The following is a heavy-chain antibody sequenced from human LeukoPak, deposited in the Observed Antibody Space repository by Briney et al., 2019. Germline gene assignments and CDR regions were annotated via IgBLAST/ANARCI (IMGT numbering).Heavy chain of an antibody. CDR3: ARHMSVTYDAFDL. J-gene: IGHJ3*01. CDR1: GGSISSGSYY. Sequence: PSETLSLTCTVSGGSISSGSYYWSWIRQPAGKGLEWIGYVFYSGGTLYNPSLESRVTISVDTSKTHFSLELTSVTAADTAVYYCARHMSVTYDAFDLWGRGTMVTVSS. D-gene: IGHD2-21*02. CDR2: VFYSGGT. V-gene: IGHV4-61*10.